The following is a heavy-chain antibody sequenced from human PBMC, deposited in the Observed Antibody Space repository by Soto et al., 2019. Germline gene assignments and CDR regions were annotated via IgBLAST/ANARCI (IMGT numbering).Heavy chain of an antibody. V-gene: IGHV1-2*04. J-gene: IGHJ4*02. CDR2: INPNSGVT. Sequence: ASVKVSCKASGYRFTAYHMHWVRQAPGQGLEWMGWINPNSGVTNYAQKFQDWVTATRDTSISTVYMELSRLKSDDTAVYYCARENIFGVVREYYFDYWGQGTLVTVSS. D-gene: IGHD3-3*01. CDR3: ARENIFGVVREYYFDY. CDR1: GYRFTAYH.